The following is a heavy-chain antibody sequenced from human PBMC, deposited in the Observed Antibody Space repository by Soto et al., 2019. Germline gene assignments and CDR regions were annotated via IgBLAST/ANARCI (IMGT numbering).Heavy chain of an antibody. Sequence: SETLSLPGTVSGGSISSHYWSWVRHAPGKGLEWIGHIYYRASTSYNPSLRSRSTISVDTSNNQFSLKLNSVTTAGAAVYYRGRDGRGEYGLDVWGQGTKVTVSS. CDR1: GGSISSHY. D-gene: IGHD1-26*01. V-gene: IGHV4-59*11. CDR3: GRDGRGEYGLDV. CDR2: IYYRAST. J-gene: IGHJ6*02.